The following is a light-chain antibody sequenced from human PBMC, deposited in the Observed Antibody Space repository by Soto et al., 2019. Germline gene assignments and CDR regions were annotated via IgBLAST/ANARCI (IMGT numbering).Light chain of an antibody. CDR3: MQATHWPLT. V-gene: IGKV2-30*01. CDR2: KVF. J-gene: IGKJ4*01. CDR1: QSLVYSDGITY. Sequence: DVVMTQSPLSLPVTLGQPASISCRSSQSLVYSDGITYLNWFQQRPGQSPRRLIYKVFNRDSGVPDRFSGSGSGTDFTLKISRVEADDVGTYYCMQATHWPLTFGGGTKVGIK.